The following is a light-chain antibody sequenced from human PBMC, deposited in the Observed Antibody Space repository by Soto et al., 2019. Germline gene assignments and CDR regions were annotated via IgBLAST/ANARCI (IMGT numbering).Light chain of an antibody. CDR1: SSDVGTYNF. Sequence: QSALTQPTSVSGSPGPSIPLSCTGTSSDVGTYNFVSWYQQIPARAPKLIIYDVSNRPSGVSNRFSGSKSANTASLTISGLQADDEAHYYCSSYTNTFTLVVGGGTKLNVL. CDR2: DVS. CDR3: SSYTNTFTLV. J-gene: IGLJ2*01. V-gene: IGLV2-14*01.